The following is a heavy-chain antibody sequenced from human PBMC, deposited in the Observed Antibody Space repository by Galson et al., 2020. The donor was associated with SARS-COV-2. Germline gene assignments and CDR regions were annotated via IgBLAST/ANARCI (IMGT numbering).Heavy chain of an antibody. V-gene: IGHV4-34*01. Sequence: SETLSLTCAVYGGSFSGYYWSWIRQPPGKGLEWIGEINHSGSTNYNPSLKSRVTISVDTSKNQFSLKLSSVTAADTAVYYCARGRSITIFGVVFHPYYYGMDVWGQGTTVTVSS. J-gene: IGHJ6*02. D-gene: IGHD3-3*01. CDR1: GGSFSGYY. CDR2: INHSGST. CDR3: ARGRSITIFGVVFHPYYYGMDV.